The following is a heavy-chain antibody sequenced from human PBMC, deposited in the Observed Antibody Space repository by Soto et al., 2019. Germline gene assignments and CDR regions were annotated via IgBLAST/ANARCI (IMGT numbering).Heavy chain of an antibody. V-gene: IGHV3-7*01. CDR2: IKQDGSEK. D-gene: IGHD3-3*01. CDR3: ARDRYSYYDFWSGSLPYYYYGMDV. Sequence: GGSLRLSCAASGFTFSSYWMSWFRQAPGKGLGWVANIKQDGSEKYYVDSVKGRFTISRDNAKNSLYLQMNSLRAEDTAVYYCARDRYSYYDFWSGSLPYYYYGMDVWGQGTTVTVSS. CDR1: GFTFSSYW. J-gene: IGHJ6*02.